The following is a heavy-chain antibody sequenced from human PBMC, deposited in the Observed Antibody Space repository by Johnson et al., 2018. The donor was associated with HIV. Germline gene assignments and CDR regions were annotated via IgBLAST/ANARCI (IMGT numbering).Heavy chain of an antibody. CDR3: ARERRPWGPDAFDI. J-gene: IGHJ3*02. D-gene: IGHD3-16*01. V-gene: IGHV3-30*04. Sequence: QEQLVESGGGLVQPGRSLRLSCAASGFSFSSYPMHWVRQAPGKGLEWVALISYDGSTKYYADSVKGRFTISRANSKNTLYLQMNSLRAEDTAVYYCARERRPWGPDAFDIWGQGTMVTVSS. CDR2: ISYDGSTK. CDR1: GFSFSSYP.